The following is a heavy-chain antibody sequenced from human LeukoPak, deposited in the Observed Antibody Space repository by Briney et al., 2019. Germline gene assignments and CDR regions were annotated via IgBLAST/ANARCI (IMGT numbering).Heavy chain of an antibody. Sequence: ASVKVSCKASGYTFTGYYMHWVRQAPGQGRDGMGWINPNSCGTNYAQKFQGRVTMTRDTSISPAYMELSRLRSDDTAVYYCAKMPGTQAGLYWGQGTLVTVSS. CDR1: GYTFTGYY. D-gene: IGHD6-13*01. CDR3: AKMPGTQAGLY. CDR2: INPNSCGT. V-gene: IGHV1-2*02. J-gene: IGHJ4*02.